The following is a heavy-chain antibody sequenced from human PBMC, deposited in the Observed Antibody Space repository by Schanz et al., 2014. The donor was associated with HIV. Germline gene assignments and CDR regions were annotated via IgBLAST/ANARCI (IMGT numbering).Heavy chain of an antibody. Sequence: QVQLGESGGGVVQPGRSLRLSCTASGLTFSSSIMHWVRQAPGKGREWVAGMSHDGFSKHFADSVKGRFAISREDSKNTVHLQMDSLRPEDTAVYYCAREGESSGRAGLFDLWGQGAMVTVSS. V-gene: IGHV3-30*09. CDR2: MSHDGFSK. CDR3: AREGESSGRAGLFDL. D-gene: IGHD6-19*01. CDR1: GLTFSSSI. J-gene: IGHJ3*01.